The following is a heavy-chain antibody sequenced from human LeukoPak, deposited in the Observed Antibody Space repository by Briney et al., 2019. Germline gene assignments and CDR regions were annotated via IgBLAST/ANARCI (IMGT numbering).Heavy chain of an antibody. Sequence: GGSLRLSCAASGFTFSSSDMHWVRQAPGKGLEWVSAIGTAGDTYYEVSVKGRFTISRDNAKNSLYLHMNSLRAEDTAVYYCARYRFVVGATDSFDIWGQGTMVTVSS. D-gene: IGHD1-26*01. V-gene: IGHV3-13*01. J-gene: IGHJ3*02. CDR2: IGTAGDT. CDR3: ARYRFVVGATDSFDI. CDR1: GFTFSSSD.